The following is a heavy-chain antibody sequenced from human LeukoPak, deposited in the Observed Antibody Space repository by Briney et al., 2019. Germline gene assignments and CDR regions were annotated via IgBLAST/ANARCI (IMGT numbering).Heavy chain of an antibody. Sequence: ASVKVSCKASGYTFTSYGISWVRQAPGQGLEWMGWISAYNGNTNYAQKLQGRVTMTTDTSTSTAYMELRSLRSDDTAVYYCARDGAFWSGSYDAFDIWGQGTTVTVSS. V-gene: IGHV1-18*01. CDR2: ISAYNGNT. CDR3: ARDGAFWSGSYDAFDI. D-gene: IGHD3-3*01. CDR1: GYTFTSYG. J-gene: IGHJ3*02.